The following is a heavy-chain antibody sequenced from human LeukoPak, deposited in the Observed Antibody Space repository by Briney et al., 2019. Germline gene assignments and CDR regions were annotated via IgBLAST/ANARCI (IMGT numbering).Heavy chain of an antibody. CDR1: GGSISSYY. J-gene: IGHJ3*02. Sequence: SETLSLTCTVSGGSISSYYWSWIRQPPGKGLEWIGYIYYSGSTNYNPSLKSRVTISVDTSKNQFSLKLSSVTAADTAVYYCARGYCSGGSCYTFGHGVAFETWGQGTMVTVSS. D-gene: IGHD2-15*01. V-gene: IGHV4-59*01. CDR2: IYYSGST. CDR3: ARGYCSGGSCYTFGHGVAFET.